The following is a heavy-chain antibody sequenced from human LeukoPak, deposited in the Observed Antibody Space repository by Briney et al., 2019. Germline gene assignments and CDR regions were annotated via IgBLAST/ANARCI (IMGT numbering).Heavy chain of an antibody. CDR1: GYTFTSYG. CDR3: ARDTALIITPGGPDY. J-gene: IGHJ4*01. V-gene: IGHV1-18*01. D-gene: IGHD2-8*02. CDR2: ISAYNGDT. Sequence: ASVKVSCKASGYTFTSYGISWVRQAPGQGLEWVGWISAYNGDTRYAQHLQGRVTLTTDTSTDTAYMELRSLTSDDTALYYCARDTALIITPGGPDYWGRGTLITVSS.